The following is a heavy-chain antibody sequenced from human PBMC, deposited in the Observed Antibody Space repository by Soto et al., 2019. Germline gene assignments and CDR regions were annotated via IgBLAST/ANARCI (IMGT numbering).Heavy chain of an antibody. CDR1: GFNFSSYS. CDR2: ISSSSSTI. J-gene: IGHJ5*02. Sequence: GGSLRLSCAASGFNFSSYSMNWVRQAPGKGLEWVSYISSSSSTIYYADSVRGRFTISRDDSKNTAYLQMNSLKTEDTAVYYCSRQAPLYCSGADCYSPAWGQGTLVTVSS. V-gene: IGHV3-48*01. CDR3: SRQAPLYCSGADCYSPA. D-gene: IGHD2-15*01.